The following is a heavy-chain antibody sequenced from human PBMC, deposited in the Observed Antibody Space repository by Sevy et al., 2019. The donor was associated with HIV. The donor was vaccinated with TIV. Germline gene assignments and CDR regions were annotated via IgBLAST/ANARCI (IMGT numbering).Heavy chain of an antibody. CDR1: GFTFSSYW. J-gene: IGHJ4*02. CDR2: INLDGSET. CDR3: ARLFYGSADY. Sequence: GGSLRLSCAASGFTFSSYWMSWVRQAPGKGLEWLATINLDGSETVYVYSVKGRFTISRHNPRKSVYLQMTSLSAEDTAVYYCARLFYGSADYWGQGTLVTVSS. D-gene: IGHD3-10*01. V-gene: IGHV3-7*01.